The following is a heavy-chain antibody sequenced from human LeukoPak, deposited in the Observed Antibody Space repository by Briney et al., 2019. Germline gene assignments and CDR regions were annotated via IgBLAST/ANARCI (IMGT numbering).Heavy chain of an antibody. CDR3: ARVYRPYYYGSGCYGTQAH. D-gene: IGHD3-10*01. CDR1: GGSFSGYY. J-gene: IGHJ4*02. V-gene: IGHV4-34*01. CDR2: INHSGST. Sequence: PSETLSLTCAVYGGSFSGYYWSWIRQPPGKGLEWIGEINHSGSTNYNPSLKSRVTISVDTSKNQFSLKLSSVTAADTAVYYCARVYRPYYYGSGCYGTQAHWGQGTLVTVSS.